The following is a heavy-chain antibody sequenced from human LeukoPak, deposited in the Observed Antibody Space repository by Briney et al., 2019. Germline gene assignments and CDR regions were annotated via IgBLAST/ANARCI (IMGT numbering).Heavy chain of an antibody. D-gene: IGHD5-12*01. CDR1: GFTLSSYS. J-gene: IGHJ4*02. Sequence: PGGSLRLSCAASGFTLSSYSMNWVRQAPGKGLEWVSYISSSSTIYYADSVKGRFTISRDNAKNSLYLQMNSLRAEDTAVYYCATESIIVATTEFDYWGQGTLVTVSS. V-gene: IGHV3-48*01. CDR3: ATESIIVATTEFDY. CDR2: ISSSSTI.